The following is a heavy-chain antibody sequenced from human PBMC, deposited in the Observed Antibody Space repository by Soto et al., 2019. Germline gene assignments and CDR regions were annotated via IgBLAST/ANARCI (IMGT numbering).Heavy chain of an antibody. CDR2: ISGSGASP. V-gene: IGHV3-23*01. D-gene: IGHD2-2*01. CDR3: AKARCSTTNCYVPDY. CDR1: GFTFSTYT. J-gene: IGHJ4*02. Sequence: EVQPLESGGGLVQPVGSLRLSCAASGFTFSTYTMSWVRRAPGKGLEWVSAISGSGASPSYADSVQGRFTISRDNPKRTLYLQMNNLRAEDTAVYYCAKARCSTTNCYVPDYWGQGTLVTVSS.